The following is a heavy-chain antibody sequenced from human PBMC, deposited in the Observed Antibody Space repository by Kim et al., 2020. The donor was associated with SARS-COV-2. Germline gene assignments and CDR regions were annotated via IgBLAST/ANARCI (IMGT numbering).Heavy chain of an antibody. J-gene: IGHJ4*02. CDR3: TKGGSGWPPLWDY. CDR1: GLTFSSFA. V-gene: IGHV3-23*01. CDR2: ISGGGSST. Sequence: GGSLRLSCAASGLTFSSFAMSWVRQAPGKGLEWVSTISGGGSSTYYADSVRGRFTISRDNSKNTLYLQVINLRPEDTAVYYCTKGGSGWPPLWDYWGQGTLVAVSS. D-gene: IGHD6-19*01.